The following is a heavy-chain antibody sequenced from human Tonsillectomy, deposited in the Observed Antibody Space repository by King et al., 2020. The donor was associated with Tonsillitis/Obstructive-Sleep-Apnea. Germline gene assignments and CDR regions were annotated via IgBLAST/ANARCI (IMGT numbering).Heavy chain of an antibody. D-gene: IGHD3-16*01. Sequence: QLQESGPGLVKPSGTLSLTCAVSGGSISSSNWWSWVRQPPGKGLEWVGGIYHSGSTNYNPSLKSRVTISVDKSKNQFSLKLSSVTAADTAVYYCARDRGRFTGGDYYYYYMDVWGKGTTVTVSS. V-gene: IGHV4-4*02. CDR1: GGSISSSNW. J-gene: IGHJ6*03. CDR2: IYHSGST. CDR3: ARDRGRFTGGDYYYYYMDV.